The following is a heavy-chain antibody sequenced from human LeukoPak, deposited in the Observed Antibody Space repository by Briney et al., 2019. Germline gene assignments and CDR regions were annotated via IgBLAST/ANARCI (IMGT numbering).Heavy chain of an antibody. J-gene: IGHJ3*02. Sequence: GGSLRLSCVASGFTFSSYAMHWVRQAPGKGLEWVAFISYDGSNKYYADSVKGRFTISRDNSKNTLYLQMNSLRAEDTAVYYCARDRGITGTTAAFDIWGQGTMVTFSS. V-gene: IGHV3-30-3*01. CDR1: GFTFSSYA. D-gene: IGHD1-20*01. CDR2: ISYDGSNK. CDR3: ARDRGITGTTAAFDI.